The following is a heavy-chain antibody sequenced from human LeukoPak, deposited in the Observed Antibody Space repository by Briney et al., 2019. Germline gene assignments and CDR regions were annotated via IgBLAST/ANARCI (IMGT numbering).Heavy chain of an antibody. D-gene: IGHD6-19*01. CDR2: ISYSGST. CDR1: GASISTSY. V-gene: IGHV4-59*01. J-gene: IGHJ4*02. CDR3: ARGWRYNSGSEIVYNCDR. Sequence: SETLSLTCTVSGASISTSYWNWIRQPPGKGLEWIGYISYSGSTNYNPSLKSRVTISVDTSKNQFSLRLSSVTAADTAMYYCARGWRYNSGSEIVYNCDRWGQGTLVTVSS.